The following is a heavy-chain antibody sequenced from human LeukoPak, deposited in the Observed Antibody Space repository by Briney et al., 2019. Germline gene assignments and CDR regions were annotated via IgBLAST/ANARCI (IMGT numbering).Heavy chain of an antibody. CDR1: GFTFSSYA. D-gene: IGHD4-17*01. V-gene: IGHV3-23*01. CDR3: AKESYGDYGYFDY. Sequence: GGSLRLSCAASGFTFSSYAMSWVRQAPGKGLEWVSAISGSGGSTYYADSVKGRFTISRDNAMNSLYLQMNSLRAEDTALYYCAKESYGDYGYFDYWGQGTLVTVSS. CDR2: ISGSGGST. J-gene: IGHJ4*02.